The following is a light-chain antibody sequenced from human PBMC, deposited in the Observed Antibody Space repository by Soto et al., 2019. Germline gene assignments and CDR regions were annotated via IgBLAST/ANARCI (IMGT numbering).Light chain of an antibody. CDR1: SSDVGGYNY. CDR2: EVS. V-gene: IGLV2-14*01. CDR3: SSYTSSSTLGVV. J-gene: IGLJ2*01. Sequence: QSALTQPASVSGSPGQSITISCTGTSSDVGGYNYVSWYQQHPGKAPKLMIYEVSNRPSGVSNRFSGSKSGNTASLTISGLHAEDEADYYCSSYTSSSTLGVVFGGGTKRTVL.